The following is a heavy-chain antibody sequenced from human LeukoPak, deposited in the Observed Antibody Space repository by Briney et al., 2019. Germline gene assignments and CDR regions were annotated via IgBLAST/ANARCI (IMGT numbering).Heavy chain of an antibody. V-gene: IGHV3-21*01. CDR2: ITGSSDYI. CDR1: GFTFSSYA. CDR3: AKVDGTVIRGIIVTRLAS. Sequence: GGSLRLSCAASGFTFSSYAMNWVRQAPGKGLEWVSCITGSSDYIEYAESVKGRFTISRDNAKNSLYLEMNSLKAEDTAVYYCAKVDGTVIRGIIVTRLASWGLGTLVTVSS. J-gene: IGHJ4*02. D-gene: IGHD3-10*01.